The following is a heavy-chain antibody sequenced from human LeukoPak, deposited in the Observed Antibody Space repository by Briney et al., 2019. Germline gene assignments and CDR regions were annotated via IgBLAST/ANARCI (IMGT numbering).Heavy chain of an antibody. J-gene: IGHJ3*02. CDR3: ARDLYGAKGRDALDI. Sequence: GGSLRLSCAASGFTFSTYAMHWVRQAPGKGLEWVAFISYDGTSEYYVDSVKGRFTISRDNSKNTLYLQMNSLRVEDTAVHYCARDLYGAKGRDALDIWGQGTMVTVSS. CDR2: ISYDGTSE. V-gene: IGHV3-30*04. CDR1: GFTFSTYA. D-gene: IGHD4/OR15-4a*01.